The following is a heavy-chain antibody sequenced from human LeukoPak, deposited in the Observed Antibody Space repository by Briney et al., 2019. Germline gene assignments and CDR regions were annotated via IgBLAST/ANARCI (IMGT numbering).Heavy chain of an antibody. V-gene: IGHV3-23*01. Sequence: GGSLKLSCAASGFTFSSYAMMWVRLAPGKGLEWVSAVTGGGASTYYADSVKGRFTISRDNSGNTLYLQMNSLRVEDTAIYYCAKDPRGSIVRAFDSWGQGTLVTVSS. CDR2: VTGGGAST. D-gene: IGHD2-15*01. J-gene: IGHJ4*02. CDR3: AKDPRGSIVRAFDS. CDR1: GFTFSSYA.